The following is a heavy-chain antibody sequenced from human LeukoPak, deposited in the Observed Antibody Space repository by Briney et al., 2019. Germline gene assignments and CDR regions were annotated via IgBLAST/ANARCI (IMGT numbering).Heavy chain of an antibody. CDR3: ARLGGSIAVAGRVGYYYYGMDV. Sequence: SVKVSCKASGGTFSSYAISWVRQAPGQGLEWMGRIIPILGIANYAQKFQGRVTITADKSTSTAYMELSSLRSEDTAVYYCARLGGSIAVAGRVGYYYYGMDVWGQGTTVTVSS. CDR2: IIPILGIA. CDR1: GGTFSSYA. J-gene: IGHJ6*02. V-gene: IGHV1-69*04. D-gene: IGHD6-19*01.